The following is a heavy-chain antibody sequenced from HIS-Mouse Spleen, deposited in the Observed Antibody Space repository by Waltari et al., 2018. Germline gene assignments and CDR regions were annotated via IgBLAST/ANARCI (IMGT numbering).Heavy chain of an antibody. CDR3: AREIPYSSSWYDWYFDL. V-gene: IGHV4-39*07. J-gene: IGHJ2*01. CDR1: GGSISSRSYY. D-gene: IGHD6-13*01. CDR2: IYYSGST. Sequence: QLQLQESGPGLVKPSATLSLTCTFSGGSISSRSYYWVWIRQPPGKGLEWIGSIYYSGSTYYNPSLKSRVTISVDTSKNQFSLKLSSVTAADTAVYYCAREIPYSSSWYDWYFDLWGRGTLVTVSS.